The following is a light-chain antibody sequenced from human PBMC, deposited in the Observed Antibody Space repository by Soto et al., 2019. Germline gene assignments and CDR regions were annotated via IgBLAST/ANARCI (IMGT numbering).Light chain of an antibody. J-gene: IGLJ1*01. V-gene: IGLV2-14*01. Sequence: QSALTQPASVSGSPGQSITISCTGTSSDIGVYNYVSWYQQHPGKAPKLMIYDVSNRPSGVSNRFSGSKSGNTASLTISGLQADDEADYYCCSYAGSYTHVFGTGTKVTVL. CDR2: DVS. CDR1: SSDIGVYNY. CDR3: CSYAGSYTHV.